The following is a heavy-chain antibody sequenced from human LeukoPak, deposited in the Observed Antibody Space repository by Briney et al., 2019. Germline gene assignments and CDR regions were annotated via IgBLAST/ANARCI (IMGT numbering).Heavy chain of an antibody. V-gene: IGHV3-30*18. J-gene: IGHJ4*02. CDR1: GFAFSSSG. CDR3: AKHSSGISVAGTVQY. D-gene: IGHD6-19*01. Sequence: GGSLRLSCAASGFAFSSSGMHWVRQAPGKGLEWVAVISYDGSNKYYADSVRGRFTISRDNSKNTLYLQMNSLRAEDTAVYYCAKHSSGISVAGTVQYWGQGTLVTVSS. CDR2: ISYDGSNK.